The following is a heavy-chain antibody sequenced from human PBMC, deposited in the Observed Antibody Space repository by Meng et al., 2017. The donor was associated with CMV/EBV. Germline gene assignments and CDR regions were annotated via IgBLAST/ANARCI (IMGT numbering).Heavy chain of an antibody. CDR2: IYWDDDK. Sequence: TLKEFGPTLVKPTQTLTLTCTFSGFSLSTSGVGLGWIRQPPGKALEWLALIYWDDDKRYSPSLKSRLTITKDTSKNQVVLTMTNMDPVDTATYYCARIAAAGRFDYWGQGPLVTVSS. D-gene: IGHD6-13*01. CDR1: GFSLSTSGVG. CDR3: ARIAAAGRFDY. J-gene: IGHJ4*02. V-gene: IGHV2-5*02.